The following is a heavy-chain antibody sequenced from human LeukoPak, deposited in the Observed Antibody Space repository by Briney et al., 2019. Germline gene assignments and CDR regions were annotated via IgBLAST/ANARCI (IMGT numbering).Heavy chain of an antibody. J-gene: IGHJ5*01. CDR3: ARDNLFDS. CDR2: IYHTGTA. CDR1: GYSIASGYY. D-gene: IGHD1-14*01. V-gene: IGHV4-38-2*02. Sequence: SETLSLTCGVSGYSIASGYYWGWIRQPPGKGLEWIGSIYHTGTAYYNPSLQSRVTISVDTSKSQFSLKLTSMTATDTAFYYCARDNLFDSWGQGTLVTASS.